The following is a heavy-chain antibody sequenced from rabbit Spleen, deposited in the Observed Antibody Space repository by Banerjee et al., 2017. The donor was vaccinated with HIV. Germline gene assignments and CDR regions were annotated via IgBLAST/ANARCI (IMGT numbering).Heavy chain of an antibody. D-gene: IGHD1-1*01. CDR3: ARDTSSSFSSYGMDL. CDR1: GFSFNSSSY. CDR2: IDSGSSGFT. Sequence: QSLEESGGDLVKPGASLTLTCTASGFSFNSSSYMCWVRQAPGKGLEWIACIDSGSSGFTYFATWARGRFTCYKTSSTTVTLQMTRLTAADTATYFCARDTSSSFSSYGMDLWGPGTLVTVS. J-gene: IGHJ6*01. V-gene: IGHV1S40*01.